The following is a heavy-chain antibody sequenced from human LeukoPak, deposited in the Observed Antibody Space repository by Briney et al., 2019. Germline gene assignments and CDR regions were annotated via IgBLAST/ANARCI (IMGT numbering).Heavy chain of an antibody. Sequence: SETLSLICTVSGGSISSGSYYWSWIRQPAGKGLEWIGRIYTSGSTNYNPSLKSRVTISVDTSKNQFSLKLSSVTAADTAVYYCAGSPLSGYSSGWSRQSGWFDPWGQGTLVTVSS. J-gene: IGHJ5*02. V-gene: IGHV4-61*02. D-gene: IGHD6-19*01. CDR2: IYTSGST. CDR3: AGSPLSGYSSGWSRQSGWFDP. CDR1: GGSISSGSYY.